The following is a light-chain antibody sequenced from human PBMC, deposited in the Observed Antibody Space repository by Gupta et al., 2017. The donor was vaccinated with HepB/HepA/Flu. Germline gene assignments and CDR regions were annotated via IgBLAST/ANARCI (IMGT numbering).Light chain of an antibody. V-gene: IGLV2-14*01. CDR1: SSDVGGYNY. J-gene: IGLJ2*01. Sequence: QSSLTQPASVSGSPGHSITISCPGTSSDVGGYNYVSWYQQHPGKAPKLMIYDVSNRPSGVSNRFSGSKSGNTASLTISGLQAEDEADYYCSSYTSSSTLTVFGGGTKLTVL. CDR2: DVS. CDR3: SSYTSSSTLTV.